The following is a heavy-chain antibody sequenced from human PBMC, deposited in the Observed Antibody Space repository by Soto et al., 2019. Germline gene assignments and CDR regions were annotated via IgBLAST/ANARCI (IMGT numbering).Heavy chain of an antibody. J-gene: IGHJ4*02. V-gene: IGHV1-18*01. CDR3: ARSTIFGVVSTPPHNDY. D-gene: IGHD3-3*01. Sequence: QVQLVQSGAEVKKPGASVKVSCKASGYTFTSYGISWVRQAPGQGLEWMGWISAYNGNTNYAQKLKGRVTMTTDTYTRTAYMALRSLRSDDTAVYYCARSTIFGVVSTPPHNDYLGQGTLVTVSS. CDR1: GYTFTSYG. CDR2: ISAYNGNT.